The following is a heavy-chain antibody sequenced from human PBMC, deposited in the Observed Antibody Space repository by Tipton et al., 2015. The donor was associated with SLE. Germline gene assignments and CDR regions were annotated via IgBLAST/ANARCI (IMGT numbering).Heavy chain of an antibody. J-gene: IGHJ3*02. Sequence: TLSLTCIVSGGSISSSSYYWGWIRQPPGKGLEWIGSIYYSGSTYYNPSLKSRVTISVDTSKNQFSLKLSSLTAADTAVYYCAREPSMVGAVDIWGQGTMVTVSS. V-gene: IGHV4-39*07. CDR1: GGSISSSSYY. CDR3: AREPSMVGAVDI. D-gene: IGHD3-10*01. CDR2: IYYSGST.